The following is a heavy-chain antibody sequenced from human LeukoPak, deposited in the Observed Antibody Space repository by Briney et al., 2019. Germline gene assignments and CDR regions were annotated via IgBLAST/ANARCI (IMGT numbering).Heavy chain of an antibody. CDR2: IYTSGST. Sequence: SETLSLTCTVSGGSISSYHWSWIRQPAGKGLEWIGRIYTSGSTNYNPSLKSRVTLSVDTSKNQFSLKLSSVTAADTGVYYCARGSVDTAMVDYWGQGTLVTVSS. CDR1: GGSISSYH. J-gene: IGHJ4*02. D-gene: IGHD5-18*01. V-gene: IGHV4-4*07. CDR3: ARGSVDTAMVDY.